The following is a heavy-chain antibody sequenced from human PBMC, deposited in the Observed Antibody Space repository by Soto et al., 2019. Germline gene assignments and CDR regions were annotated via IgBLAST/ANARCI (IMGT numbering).Heavy chain of an antibody. Sequence: GGSLRLSCSASGFYFVDAWMSWVGQAPGKGLEWVARIKSRGSGGTTDYAAPVKGRFTISRDDSKNVIFLQMDSLKTDDTAVYYCNWNHDIYYRMDDWGKGTTVTVSS. CDR3: NWNHDIYYRMDD. V-gene: IGHV3-15*01. CDR1: GFYFVDAW. CDR2: IKSRGSGGTT. D-gene: IGHD1-1*01. J-gene: IGHJ6*04.